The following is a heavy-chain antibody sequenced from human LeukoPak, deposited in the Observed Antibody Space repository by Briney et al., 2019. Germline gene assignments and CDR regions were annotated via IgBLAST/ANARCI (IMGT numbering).Heavy chain of an antibody. J-gene: IGHJ4*02. Sequence: SETLSLTCTVSGGSISSSSYYWGWIRQPPGKGLEWIGSIYYSGSTYYNPSLKSRVTIPVDTSKDQFSLKLSSVTAADTAVYYCASSSSGSYFLLGYWGQGTLVTVSS. CDR3: ASSSSGSYFLLGY. CDR2: IYYSGST. V-gene: IGHV4-39*01. CDR1: GGSISSSSYY. D-gene: IGHD1-26*01.